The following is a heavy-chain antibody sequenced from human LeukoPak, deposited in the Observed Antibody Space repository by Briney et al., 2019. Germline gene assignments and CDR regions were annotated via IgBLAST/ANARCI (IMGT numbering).Heavy chain of an antibody. CDR2: IYYSGST. J-gene: IGHJ4*02. CDR3: ARDGIAAAAAFDY. V-gene: IGHV4-31*03. Sequence: SETLSLTCTVSGGSISSGGYYWSWIRQHPGKGLEWIGYIYYSGSTCYNPSLKSRVTISVDTSKNQFSLKLSSVTAADTAVYYCARDGIAAAAAFDYWGQGTLVTVSS. D-gene: IGHD6-13*01. CDR1: GGSISSGGYY.